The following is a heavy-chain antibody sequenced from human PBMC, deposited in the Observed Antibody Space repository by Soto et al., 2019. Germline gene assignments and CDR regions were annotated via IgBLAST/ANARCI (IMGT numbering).Heavy chain of an antibody. Sequence: SETLSLTCTVSGGSISSSSYYWGWIRQPPGKGLEWIGSIFISGSTYYNPSLKSRLTISVDTSKNQFSLKLSSVTAADTALYYCAGGNVDTAMAFDYWGQGTLVTVSS. CDR2: IFISGST. CDR3: AGGNVDTAMAFDY. V-gene: IGHV4-39*01. CDR1: GGSISSSSYY. J-gene: IGHJ4*02. D-gene: IGHD5-18*01.